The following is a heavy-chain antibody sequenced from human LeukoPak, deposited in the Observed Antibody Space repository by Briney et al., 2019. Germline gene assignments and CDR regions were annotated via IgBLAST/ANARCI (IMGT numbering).Heavy chain of an antibody. Sequence: SETLSLTCTVSGGSISSYYWSWIRQPAGKGLEWIGRIYTSGSTNYNPSLKSRVTMSVDTSKNQFSLKLSSVTAADTAVYYCARHAYSNSPYYGMDVWGQGTTVTVSS. D-gene: IGHD4-4*01. J-gene: IGHJ6*02. CDR1: GGSISSYY. CDR2: IYTSGST. CDR3: ARHAYSNSPYYGMDV. V-gene: IGHV4-4*07.